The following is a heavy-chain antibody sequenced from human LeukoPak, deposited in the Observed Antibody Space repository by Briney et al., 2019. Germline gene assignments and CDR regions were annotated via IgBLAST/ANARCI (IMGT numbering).Heavy chain of an antibody. CDR2: INHSGST. V-gene: IGHV4-34*01. CDR1: GGSFSGHY. J-gene: IGHJ4*02. D-gene: IGHD1-26*01. Sequence: SETLSLTCAVYGGSFSGHYWSWIRQPPGKGLEWIGEINHSGSTNYNPSLKSRVTISVDTSKNQFSLKLSSVTAADTAVYYCARPGYRGIVSSREDYWGQGTLVTVSS. CDR3: ARPGYRGIVSSREDY.